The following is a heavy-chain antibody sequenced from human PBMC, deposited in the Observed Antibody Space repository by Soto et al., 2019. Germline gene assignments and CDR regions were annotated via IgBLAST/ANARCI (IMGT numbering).Heavy chain of an antibody. D-gene: IGHD3-3*01. V-gene: IGHV3-23*01. CDR2: SSGSGGST. CDR3: ANPYHDFLSGYYTGMGPTDAFDI. J-gene: IGHJ3*02. CDR1: GFTVSSYA. Sequence: HGGSLRLSCAASGFTVSSYAMSWVRQAPGKGLEWVSASSGSGGSTYYADSVKGRFTISRDNSKNTLYLQMNSLRAEDTAVYYCANPYHDFLSGYYTGMGPTDAFDIWGQGTMVTVSS.